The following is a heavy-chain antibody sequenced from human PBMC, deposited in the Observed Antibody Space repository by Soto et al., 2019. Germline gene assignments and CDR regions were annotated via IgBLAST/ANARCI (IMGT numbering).Heavy chain of an antibody. D-gene: IGHD3-10*01. V-gene: IGHV4-59*08. J-gene: IGHJ6*02. Sequence: SETLSLTCTISGGPMGNYYFSWFRQPPGQGLEWIGYKGYSGYNSYNPSLRSRVTISLDTSKNQFSLNLSSVTAADTALYYCGRQGFGPLHGLVDVWGQGTSVTVSS. CDR3: GRQGFGPLHGLVDV. CDR1: GGPMGNYY. CDR2: KGYSGYN.